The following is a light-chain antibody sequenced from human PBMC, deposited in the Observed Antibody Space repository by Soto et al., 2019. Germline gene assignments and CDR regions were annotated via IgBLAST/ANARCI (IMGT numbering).Light chain of an antibody. CDR3: SSYTSSGTLVV. CDR1: SSDVGGYNY. CDR2: DVS. J-gene: IGLJ2*01. Sequence: QSALTQPASVSGSPGQSITISCTGTSSDVGGYNYVSWYQQHPGKAPKLMIYDVSNRPSGVSNRFSDSKSGNTASLTISGLQAEDEADYYCSSYTSSGTLVVFGGGTKVTVL. V-gene: IGLV2-14*01.